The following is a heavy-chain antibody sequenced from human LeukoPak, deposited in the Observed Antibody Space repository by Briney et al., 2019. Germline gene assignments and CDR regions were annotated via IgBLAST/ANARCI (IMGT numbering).Heavy chain of an antibody. J-gene: IGHJ4*02. V-gene: IGHV3-74*01. CDR1: GFTFSNYW. Sequence: PVGSLRLSCAASGFTFSNYWMHWVRQGPGKGLVWVSRINSDGRLTSYADSVKGRFTISRDNAKNTLYLQMNSLRAEDTAVYYCARDLRTPSDTNIAIDYWGQGTLVTVSS. CDR3: ARDLRTPSDTNIAIDY. D-gene: IGHD4-23*01. CDR2: INSDGRLT.